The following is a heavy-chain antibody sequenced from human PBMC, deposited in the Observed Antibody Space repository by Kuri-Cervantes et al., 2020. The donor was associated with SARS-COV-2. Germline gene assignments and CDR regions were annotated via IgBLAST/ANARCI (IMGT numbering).Heavy chain of an antibody. Sequence: GGSLRLSCAASGFTFSSYWMHWVRQAPGKGLVWVSRINSDGSSTSYADSVKGRFTISRDNARNSLFLQMNRLRDEDTAVYYCARGRPSIWASFQHWGQGTLVTVSS. J-gene: IGHJ1*01. CDR1: GFTFSSYW. V-gene: IGHV3-74*01. D-gene: IGHD3-16*01. CDR3: ARGRPSIWASFQH. CDR2: INSDGSST.